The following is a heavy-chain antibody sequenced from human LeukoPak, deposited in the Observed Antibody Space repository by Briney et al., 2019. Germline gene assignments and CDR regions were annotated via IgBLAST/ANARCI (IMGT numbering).Heavy chain of an antibody. CDR2: FSVNGRDT. CDR3: AKPGRTAAGLFDS. Sequence: GGSLRLSCAASGFTFKNYALSWVRQAPGKGLEWVSGFSVNGRDTSYADFVKGRFTIARDIAKNTLYLQMNSLRAEDTATYYCAKPGRTAAGLFDSWGQGTLVTVSS. D-gene: IGHD6-13*01. J-gene: IGHJ4*02. V-gene: IGHV3-23*01. CDR1: GFTFKNYA.